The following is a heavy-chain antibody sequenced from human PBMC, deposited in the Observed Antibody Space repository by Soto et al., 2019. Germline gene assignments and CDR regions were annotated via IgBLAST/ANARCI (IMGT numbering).Heavy chain of an antibody. Sequence: QVQLVESGGGVVQPGRSLRLSCAASGFTFSSYGMHWVRQAPGKGLEWVAVISYDGSNKYYADSVKGRFTISRDNSKNTLYLQMNSLRAEDTAVYYCAKDWSSSSWSDNYYYYYGMDVWGQGTTVTVSS. CDR1: GFTFSSYG. V-gene: IGHV3-30*18. CDR2: ISYDGSNK. D-gene: IGHD6-13*01. J-gene: IGHJ6*02. CDR3: AKDWSSSSWSDNYYYYYGMDV.